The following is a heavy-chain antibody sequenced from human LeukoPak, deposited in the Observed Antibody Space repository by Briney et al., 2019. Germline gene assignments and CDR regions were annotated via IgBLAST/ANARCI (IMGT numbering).Heavy chain of an antibody. D-gene: IGHD5-18*01. Sequence: ASVKVSCKASGYTFTSYYIHWVRQAPGQGLEWMGIINPSGGSTSYAQKFQGRVTMTRDMSTSTAYMELRSLRSDDTAVYYCARDGYSYGYGYYYYMDVWGKGTTVTVSS. CDR3: ARDGYSYGYGYYYYMDV. CDR1: GYTFTSYY. J-gene: IGHJ6*03. CDR2: INPSGGST. V-gene: IGHV1-46*01.